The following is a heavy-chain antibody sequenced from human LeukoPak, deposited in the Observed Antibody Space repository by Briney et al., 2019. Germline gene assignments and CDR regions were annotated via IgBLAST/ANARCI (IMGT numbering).Heavy chain of an antibody. J-gene: IGHJ3*02. V-gene: IGHV4-30-4*08. Sequence: SETLSLTCTVSGGSISSGDYYWSWIRQPPGKGLEWIGYIYYSGSTYYNPSLKSRVTISVDTSKNQFSLKLSSVTAADTAVYYCATGGSYYDAFDIWGQGTMVTVSS. D-gene: IGHD1-26*01. CDR1: GGSISSGDYY. CDR2: IYYSGST. CDR3: ATGGSYYDAFDI.